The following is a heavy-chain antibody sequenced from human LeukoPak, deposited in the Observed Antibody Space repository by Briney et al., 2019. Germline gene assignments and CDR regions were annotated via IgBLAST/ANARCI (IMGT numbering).Heavy chain of an antibody. Sequence: SETLSLTCTVSGVSISSYYWSWLRQPAGKGLEWIVRIYTSGSTNYNPSLKSRVTMSVDTSKNQFSLKLSSVTAADTAVYYCARDYYGSKFDPWGQGTLVTVSS. CDR3: ARDYYGSKFDP. V-gene: IGHV4-4*07. J-gene: IGHJ5*02. CDR2: IYTSGST. D-gene: IGHD3-10*01. CDR1: GVSISSYY.